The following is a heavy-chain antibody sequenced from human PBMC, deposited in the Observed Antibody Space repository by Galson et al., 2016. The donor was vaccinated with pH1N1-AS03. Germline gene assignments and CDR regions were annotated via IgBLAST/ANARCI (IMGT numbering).Heavy chain of an antibody. J-gene: IGHJ3*02. V-gene: IGHV3-7*03. Sequence: SLRLSCAASGLTVSTNYMSWVRQAPGKGLEWVANIKQDGSEKYYVDSVKGRFTISRDNAKNSLYLQMNSLRAEDTAVYYCARDSGYCRSTSCRGDAFDIWGQGTMVTVSS. CDR1: GLTVSTNY. CDR3: ARDSGYCRSTSCRGDAFDI. CDR2: IKQDGSEK. D-gene: IGHD2-2*01.